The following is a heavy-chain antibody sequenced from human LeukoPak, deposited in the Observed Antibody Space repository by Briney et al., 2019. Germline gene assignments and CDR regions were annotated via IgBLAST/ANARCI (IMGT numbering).Heavy chain of an antibody. D-gene: IGHD4-11*01. CDR2: VSVYHGTT. CDR1: VYNLTTYS. V-gene: IGHV1-18*01. J-gene: IGHJ3*02. CDR3: ARVTSLTTLTAFDI. Sequence: ASVNVSCKASVYNLTTYSVNWVRQAPGQGLEWMGWVSVYHGTTNYARKVQGRVTMTTDTSTNTAYLELRSLRSDDTAVYYCARVTSLTTLTAFDIWGQGTMVTVSS.